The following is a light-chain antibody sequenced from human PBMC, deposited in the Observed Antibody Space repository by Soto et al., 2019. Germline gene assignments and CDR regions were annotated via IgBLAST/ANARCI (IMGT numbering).Light chain of an antibody. V-gene: IGKV4-1*01. J-gene: IGKJ1*01. Sequence: DIVMTQSPDSLAVSLGERATINCKSSQSVLYSSNNKNYLAWYQQKPGQPPKLLIYWASTRESGVPDRFSGSGSGTEFALTITSLQSEDFAIYYCQQYERLWTFGQGTKVDIK. CDR2: WAS. CDR1: QSVLYSSNNKNY. CDR3: QQYERLWT.